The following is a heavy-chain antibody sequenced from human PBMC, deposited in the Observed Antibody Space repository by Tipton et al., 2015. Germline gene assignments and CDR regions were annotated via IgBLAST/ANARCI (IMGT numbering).Heavy chain of an antibody. J-gene: IGHJ6*02. D-gene: IGHD1-26*01. V-gene: IGHV3-7*03. Sequence: SLRLSCAASGFPFGNFWMTWVRQAPGKGLEWVANIKHVGSEKNYADSVKGRFTISRDNTKNFLYLQMDGLRADDTAVYYCARDSELIRDYYYYAMDVWGQGTTVTVSS. CDR1: GFPFGNFW. CDR3: ARDSELIRDYYYYAMDV. CDR2: IKHVGSEK.